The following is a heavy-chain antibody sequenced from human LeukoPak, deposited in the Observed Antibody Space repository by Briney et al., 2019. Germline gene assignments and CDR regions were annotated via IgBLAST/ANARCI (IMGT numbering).Heavy chain of an antibody. CDR3: ARNPRRKQWLVHNWFDP. CDR1: GGSFSGYY. J-gene: IGHJ5*02. D-gene: IGHD6-19*01. CDR2: INHSGST. Sequence: PSETLSLTCAVYGGSFSGYYWSWIRQPPGKGLEWIGEINHSGSTNYNPSLKSRVTISVDTSKNQFSLKLSSVTAADTAVYYCARNPRRKQWLVHNWFDPWGQGTLVTASS. V-gene: IGHV4-34*01.